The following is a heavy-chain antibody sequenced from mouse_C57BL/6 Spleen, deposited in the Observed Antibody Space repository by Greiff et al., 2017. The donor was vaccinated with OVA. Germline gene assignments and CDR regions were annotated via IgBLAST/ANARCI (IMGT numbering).Heavy chain of an antibody. CDR3: ARGGSSYRDYYAMDY. CDR1: GYTFTNYW. Sequence: QVQLQQSGAELVRPGTSVKMSCKASGYTFTNYWIGWAKQRPGHGLEWIGDIYPGGGYTNYNEKFKGKATLTADKSSSTAYMQFSSLTSEDSAIYYCARGGSSYRDYYAMDYWGQGTSVTVSS. J-gene: IGHJ4*01. CDR2: IYPGGGYT. D-gene: IGHD1-1*01. V-gene: IGHV1-63*01.